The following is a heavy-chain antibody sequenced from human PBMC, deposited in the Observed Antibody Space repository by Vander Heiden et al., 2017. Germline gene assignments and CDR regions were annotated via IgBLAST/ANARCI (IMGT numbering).Heavy chain of an antibody. CDR1: AYTLGEVS. J-gene: IGHJ6*02. D-gene: IGHD4-17*01. CDR2: LDPESGET. CDR3: ATEAGNVVTTPPFYYYGLDV. Sequence: QVQLVQSGAEVKKPGASTKVTCKASAYTLGEVSTHWVRQAPGKGLEWMGGLDPESGETVYAPAFVGRVTMTEDTFPDTAYMELSSLRSEDTAVYYCATEAGNVVTTPPFYYYGLDVWGQGTTVTVSS. V-gene: IGHV1-24*01.